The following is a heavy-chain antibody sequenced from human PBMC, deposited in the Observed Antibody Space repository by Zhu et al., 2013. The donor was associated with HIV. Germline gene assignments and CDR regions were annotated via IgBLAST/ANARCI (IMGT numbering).Heavy chain of an antibody. CDR3: ARRVFYDFWSPYYYFDY. Sequence: QVQMVQSGAELSKPGASVKVSCKASGYTSISYTLTWVRQAPGQGPEWMGWISPYNGNTNYAQKFKGRVTMTTDTSTTTAYMELRSLRSDDTAVYFCARRVFYDFWSPYYYFDYWGQGTLVTVSS. CDR2: ISPYNGNT. V-gene: IGHV1-18*01. D-gene: IGHD3-3*01. J-gene: IGHJ4*02. CDR1: GYTSISYT.